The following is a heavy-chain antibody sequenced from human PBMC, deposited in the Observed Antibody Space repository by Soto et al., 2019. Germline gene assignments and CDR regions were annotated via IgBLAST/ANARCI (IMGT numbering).Heavy chain of an antibody. J-gene: IGHJ4*02. CDR3: TTDWSSGWPTGGDY. CDR1: GFTFSNAW. CDR2: IKSKTDGGTT. D-gene: IGHD6-19*01. V-gene: IGHV3-15*07. Sequence: GGSLRLSCAASGFTFSNAWMNWVRQAPGKGLEWVGRIKSKTDGGTTDYAAPVKGRFTISRDDSKNTLYRQMNSLKTEDTAVYYCTTDWSSGWPTGGDYWGQGTLVTVSS.